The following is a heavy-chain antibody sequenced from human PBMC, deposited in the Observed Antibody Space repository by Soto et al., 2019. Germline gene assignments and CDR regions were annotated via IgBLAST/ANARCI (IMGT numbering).Heavy chain of an antibody. CDR2: ISSSSNTI. CDR1: GFTFSSYS. Sequence: EVQLVESGGGLVQPGGSLRLSCAVSGFTFSSYSMNWVRQAPGKGLEWISYISSSSNTIYYAESVKGRFTISRDNAKNSLYLQMNSLRAEDTAVYYCAREGQWVGQSRAYSGMDVWGQGTTVTVSS. J-gene: IGHJ6*02. CDR3: AREGQWVGQSRAYSGMDV. V-gene: IGHV3-48*01. D-gene: IGHD6-19*01.